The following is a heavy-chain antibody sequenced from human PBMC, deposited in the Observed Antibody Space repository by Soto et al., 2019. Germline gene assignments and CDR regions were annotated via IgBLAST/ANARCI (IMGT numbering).Heavy chain of an antibody. CDR2: INHSGST. V-gene: IGHV4-34*01. CDR1: GGSFSGYY. CDR3: AKVGYSYGWGNDY. J-gene: IGHJ4*02. Sequence: QVQLQQWGAGLLKPSETLSLTCAVYGGSFSGYYWSWIHQPPGKGLEWIGEINHSGSTNYNPSLKSRVTISVDTSKNQFSLKLSSVTAADTAVYYCAKVGYSYGWGNDYWGQGTLVTVSS. D-gene: IGHD5-18*01.